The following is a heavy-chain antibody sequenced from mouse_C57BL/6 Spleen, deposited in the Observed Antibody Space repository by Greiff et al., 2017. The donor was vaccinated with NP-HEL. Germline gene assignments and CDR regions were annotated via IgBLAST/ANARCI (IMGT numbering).Heavy chain of an antibody. J-gene: IGHJ4*01. CDR3: ARSGNSPYYYAMDY. Sequence: EVKLMESGGGLVKPGGSLKLSCAASGFTFSDYGMHWVRQAPEKGLEWVAYISSGSSTIYYADTVKGRFTISRDNAKNTLFLQMTSLRSEDTAMYYCARSGNSPYYYAMDYWGQGTSVTVSS. CDR2: ISSGSSTI. V-gene: IGHV5-17*01. D-gene: IGHD1-3*01. CDR1: GFTFSDYG.